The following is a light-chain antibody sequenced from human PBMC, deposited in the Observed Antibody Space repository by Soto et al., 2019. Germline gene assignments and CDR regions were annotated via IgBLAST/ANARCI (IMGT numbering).Light chain of an antibody. CDR3: QQGYSTPPT. V-gene: IGKV1-39*01. CDR1: QSISSY. Sequence: DIQMTQSPSSLSASVGDRVTITCRASQSISSYLSWYQQKPGKAPNLLIYGASTLQSGVPSRFGGSGSGTDFTLTISSLQPEDFATYYGQQGYSTPPTFGGGTKVEIK. J-gene: IGKJ4*01. CDR2: GAS.